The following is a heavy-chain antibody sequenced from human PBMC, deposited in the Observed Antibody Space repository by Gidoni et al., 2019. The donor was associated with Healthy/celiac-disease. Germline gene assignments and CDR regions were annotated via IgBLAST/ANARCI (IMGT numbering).Heavy chain of an antibody. Sequence: EVQLVESGGGLVQPGGSLRLSCAASGFTFSSYDMHWVRQATGKGLEWVSAIGTAGDTYYPGSVKGRFTISRENAKNSLYLQMNSLRAGDTAVYYCARGVGSTAVYGMDVWGQGTTVTVSS. J-gene: IGHJ6*02. V-gene: IGHV3-13*01. CDR2: IGTAGDT. D-gene: IGHD2-2*01. CDR3: ARGVGSTAVYGMDV. CDR1: GFTFSSYD.